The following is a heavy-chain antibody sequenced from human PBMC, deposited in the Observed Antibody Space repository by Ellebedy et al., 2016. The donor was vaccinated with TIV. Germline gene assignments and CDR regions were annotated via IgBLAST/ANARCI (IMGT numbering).Heavy chain of an antibody. J-gene: IGHJ4*02. CDR1: GGSFSGYY. Sequence: MPSETLSLTCAVYGGSFSGYYWSWIRQPPGKGLEWIGEINHSGTTQYNPSLKSRVTISVDSSKNQLSLNLSSVTAADTAGYYCAREKWSGADWGQGTLVTVSS. CDR2: INHSGTT. CDR3: AREKWSGAD. V-gene: IGHV4-34*01. D-gene: IGHD6-25*01.